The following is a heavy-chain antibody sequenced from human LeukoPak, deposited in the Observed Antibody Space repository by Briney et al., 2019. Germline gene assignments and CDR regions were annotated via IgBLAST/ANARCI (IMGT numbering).Heavy chain of an antibody. CDR3: ARDVPYSSSWYYLYGMDV. CDR1: GYTFTSYG. J-gene: IGHJ6*02. Sequence: ASVKVSCKASGYTFTSYGISWVRQAPGQGLEWMGWISAYNGNTNYAQKLQGRVTMTTDTSTSTAYMELRSLRSDDTAVYYCARDVPYSSSWYYLYGMDVWGQGTTVTVSS. D-gene: IGHD6-13*01. CDR2: ISAYNGNT. V-gene: IGHV1-18*01.